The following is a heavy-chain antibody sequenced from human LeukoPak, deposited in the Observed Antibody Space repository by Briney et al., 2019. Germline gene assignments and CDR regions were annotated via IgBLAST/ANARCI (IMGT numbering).Heavy chain of an antibody. Sequence: PGGSLRLSCAASGLTFSGSAVHWVRQASGKGLEWVGRIRTKADTYATAYAASVKGRFTISRDDSKNTAYLQMNSLKTEDTAVYYCARDRGLYGTMVRGVKYAFDYWGQGTLVTVSS. J-gene: IGHJ4*02. D-gene: IGHD3-10*01. V-gene: IGHV3-73*01. CDR3: ARDRGLYGTMVRGVKYAFDY. CDR2: IRTKADTYAT. CDR1: GLTFSGSA.